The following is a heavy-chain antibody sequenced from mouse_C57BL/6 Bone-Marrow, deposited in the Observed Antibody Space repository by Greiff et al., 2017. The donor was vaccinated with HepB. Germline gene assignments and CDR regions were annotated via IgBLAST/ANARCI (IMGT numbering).Heavy chain of an antibody. J-gene: IGHJ1*03. CDR1: GYTFTSYG. CDR2: IYPRSGNT. D-gene: IGHD1-2*01. CDR3: ARERRKAGGYFDV. V-gene: IGHV1-81*01. Sequence: VQGVESGAELARPGASVKLSCKASGYTFTSYGISWVKQRTGQGLEWIGEIYPRSGNTYYNEKFKGKATLTADKSSSTAYMELRSLTSEDSAVYFCARERRKAGGYFDVWGTGTTVTVSS.